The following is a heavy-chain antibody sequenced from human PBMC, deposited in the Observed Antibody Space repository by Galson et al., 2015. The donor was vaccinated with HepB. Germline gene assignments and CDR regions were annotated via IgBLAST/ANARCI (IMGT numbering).Heavy chain of an antibody. CDR2: IDYAGSKK. CDR3: AKDPYYYGSGSYSFDF. V-gene: IGHV3-30*02. Sequence: SLRLSCAASGFRFSTYGLHWVRQAPGTGLEWVAFIDYAGSKKYYADSVRGRFTISRDNSKNTLYLQVDNLRPEDTAVYYCAKDPYYYGSGSYSFDFWGQGTLVTVSS. D-gene: IGHD3-10*01. CDR1: GFRFSTYG. J-gene: IGHJ4*02.